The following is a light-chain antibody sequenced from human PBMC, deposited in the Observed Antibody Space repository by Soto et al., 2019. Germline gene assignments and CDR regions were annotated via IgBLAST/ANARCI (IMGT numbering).Light chain of an antibody. CDR2: DAS. CDR1: QSISFY. CDR3: QQRSNWPT. V-gene: IGKV3-11*01. Sequence: EIVLTQSQATLSLSPCERATLSGRASQSISFYLTWYQHKPGQAPRLLIYDASNRATGIPARFSGSGYGTDFTLTISSLEPEDFAVYYCQQRSNWPTFGQGTRLEI. J-gene: IGKJ5*01.